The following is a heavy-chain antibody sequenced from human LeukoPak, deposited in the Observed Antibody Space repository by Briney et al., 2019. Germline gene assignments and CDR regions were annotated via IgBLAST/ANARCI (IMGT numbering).Heavy chain of an antibody. D-gene: IGHD3-22*01. CDR3: VRDWIVAARGSPIGNAFDI. CDR2: ISKSSSYI. CDR1: GFTFSSYS. V-gene: IGHV3-21*01. J-gene: IGHJ3*02. Sequence: PGGSLRLSCAASGFTFSSYSMNWVRQAPGKGLEWVSSISKSSSYIYYADSVKGRFTLSRDDAKNSLDLQMNGLRAEDTAVYYCVRDWIVAARGSPIGNAFDIWGQGTMVTVSS.